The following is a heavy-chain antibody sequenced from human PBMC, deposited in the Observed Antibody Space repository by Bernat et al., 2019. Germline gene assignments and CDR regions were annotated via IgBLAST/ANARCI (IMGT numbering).Heavy chain of an antibody. D-gene: IGHD5-24*01. CDR2: IYSGGST. V-gene: IGHV3-66*02. CDR3: ARDLPRPDGYYYYGMDV. Sequence: EVQLVESGGGLVQPGGSLRLSCAASGFTVSSNYMSWVRQAPGKGLEWVSVIYSGGSTYYADSVKGRFTISRDHSKNTLYLQMNSLRAEDTAVYYCARDLPRPDGYYYYGMDVWGQGTTVTVSS. CDR1: GFTVSSNY. J-gene: IGHJ6*02.